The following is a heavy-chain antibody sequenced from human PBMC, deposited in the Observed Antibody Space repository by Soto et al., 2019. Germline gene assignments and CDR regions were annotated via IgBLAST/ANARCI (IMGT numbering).Heavy chain of an antibody. J-gene: IGHJ4*02. Sequence: QVQLQQWGAGLLKPSETLSLTCAVYGGSFSGYYWSWIRQPPGKGLAWIGEINPSGSTNYNPSLKRRVTISVYTSRNQFSLKLSSVTAADTAVYYCARGSWGPMIVVVYFDYWGQGTLVTVSS. CDR3: ARGSWGPMIVVVYFDY. CDR2: INPSGST. D-gene: IGHD3-22*01. CDR1: GGSFSGYY. V-gene: IGHV4-34*01.